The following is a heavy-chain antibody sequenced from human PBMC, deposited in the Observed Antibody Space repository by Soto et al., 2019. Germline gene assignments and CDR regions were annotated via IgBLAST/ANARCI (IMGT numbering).Heavy chain of an antibody. CDR2: ISSSSGYT. V-gene: IGHV3-11*06. J-gene: IGHJ6*02. D-gene: IGHD3-10*01. CDR3: ARVPYYFGSGTDYGMDV. Sequence: GWSLSLSCAASGFTLSDYYMSWIRQAPGNGLEWVSYISSSSGYTNYADSVKGRFTVSRDNAKNSLYLQMNSLRVEDTAVYYCARVPYYFGSGTDYGMDVWGHWTTVTVSS. CDR1: GFTLSDYY.